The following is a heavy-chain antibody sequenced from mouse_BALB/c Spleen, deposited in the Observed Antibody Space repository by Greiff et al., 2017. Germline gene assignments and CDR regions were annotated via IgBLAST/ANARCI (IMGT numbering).Heavy chain of an antibody. CDR3: ARSVYYGNYGWFAY. D-gene: IGHD2-1*01. CDR2: ISYSGST. V-gene: IGHV3-2*02. J-gene: IGHJ3*01. CDR1: GYSITSDYA. Sequence: VQLQQSGPGLVKPSQSLSLTCTVTGYSITSDYAWNLIRQFPGNKLEWMGYISYSGSTSYNPSLKSRISITRDTSKNQFFLQLNSVTTEDTATYYCARSVYYGNYGWFAYWGQGTLVTVSA.